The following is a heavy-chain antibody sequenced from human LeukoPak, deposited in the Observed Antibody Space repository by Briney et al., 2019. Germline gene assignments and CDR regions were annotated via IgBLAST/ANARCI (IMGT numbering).Heavy chain of an antibody. V-gene: IGHV3-30*04. J-gene: IGHJ3*02. CDR3: ASSHWNDAFDI. Sequence: GGSLRLSCSASGFTFSSYAMHWVRQAPGKGLEWVAVISYDGSNKYYADSVKGRFTISGDNSKNTLYLQMNSLRAEDTAVYYCASSHWNDAFDIWGQGTMVTVSS. CDR1: GFTFSSYA. D-gene: IGHD1-1*01. CDR2: ISYDGSNK.